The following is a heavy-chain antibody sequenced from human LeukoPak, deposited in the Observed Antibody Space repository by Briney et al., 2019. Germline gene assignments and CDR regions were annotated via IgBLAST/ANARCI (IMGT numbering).Heavy chain of an antibody. CDR3: ARDLVYCTNRVCESQRNWFDP. D-gene: IGHD2-8*01. J-gene: IGHJ5*02. CDR1: GFTFDDYG. CDR2: INWNGGST. V-gene: IGHV3-20*04. Sequence: PGGSLRLSCAASGFTFDDYGMSWVRQAPGKGLEWVSGINWNGGSTGYADSVKGRFTISRDNAKNSLYLQMNSLRAEDTALYYCARDLVYCTNRVCESQRNWFDPWGQGTLVTVSS.